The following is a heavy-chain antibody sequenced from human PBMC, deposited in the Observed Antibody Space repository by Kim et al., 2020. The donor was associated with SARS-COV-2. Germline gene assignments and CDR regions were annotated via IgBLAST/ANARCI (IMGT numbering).Heavy chain of an antibody. D-gene: IGHD1-1*01. Sequence: GGSTYYADSVKGRFTISSDNSKNKLYLQMNSLSAEGTAVYYCATHRTGYWGQGTLVTVSP. V-gene: IGHV3-23*01. CDR2: GGST. J-gene: IGHJ4*02. CDR3: ATHRTGY.